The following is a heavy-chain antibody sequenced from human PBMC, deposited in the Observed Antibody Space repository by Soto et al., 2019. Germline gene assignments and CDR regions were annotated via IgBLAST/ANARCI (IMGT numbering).Heavy chain of an antibody. CDR3: ARVSAGYDILTGYYNDGMDV. D-gene: IGHD3-9*01. J-gene: IGHJ6*02. CDR2: INYSGTT. CDR1: GGSISSNY. Sequence: PSETLSLTCTVSGGSISSNYWNWIRQPPGKGLEWIGYINYSGTTNYNPSLKSRVTISGDTSKNQFSLKLSSVTAADTAVYYCARVSAGYDILTGYYNDGMDVWGQGTTVTVS. V-gene: IGHV4-59*01.